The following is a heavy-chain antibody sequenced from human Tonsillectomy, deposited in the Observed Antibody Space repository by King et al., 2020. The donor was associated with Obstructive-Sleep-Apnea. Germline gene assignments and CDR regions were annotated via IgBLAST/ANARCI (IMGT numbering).Heavy chain of an antibody. CDR1: GFSLSTSGVG. V-gene: IGHV2-5*02. CDR2: IFWDDDK. CDR3: AHYGDYKRGLK. J-gene: IGHJ4*02. Sequence: TLKESGPTLVKPTQTLTLTCTFSGFSLSTSGVGVGWIRQPPGKALGWLALIFWDDDKRYSPSLKSRITTTNDTSKNQVVLTMTNMDPVETATYYCAHYGDYKRGLKWGQGTLVTVSS. D-gene: IGHD4-17*01.